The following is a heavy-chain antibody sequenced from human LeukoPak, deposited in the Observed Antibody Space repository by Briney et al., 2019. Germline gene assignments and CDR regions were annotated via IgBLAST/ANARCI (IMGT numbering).Heavy chain of an antibody. CDR1: GYTFTSYD. J-gene: IGHJ4*02. CDR2: MNPTSGDT. D-gene: IGHD1-26*01. CDR3: ARDGSGSYVN. V-gene: IGHV1-8*01. Sequence: ASVKVSCKASGYTFTSYDINWVRQAAGQGLEWMGWMNPTSGDTGYAQKLQGRVTMTTDTSTSTAYMELRSLRFDDTAVYYCARDGSGSYVNWGQGTLVTVSS.